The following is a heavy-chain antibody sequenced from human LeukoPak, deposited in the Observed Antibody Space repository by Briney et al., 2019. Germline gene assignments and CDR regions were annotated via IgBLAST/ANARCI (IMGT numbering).Heavy chain of an antibody. CDR3: ARLRRNYYGSGSYYLFDY. D-gene: IGHD3-10*01. V-gene: IGHV4-34*01. CDR2: INHSGST. Sequence: SETLSLTCTVSGGSISGDNYYWSWIRQPPGKGLEWIGEINHSGSTNYNPSLKSRVTISVDTSKNQFSLKLSSVTAADTAVYYCARLRRNYYGSGSYYLFDYWGQGTLVTVSS. CDR1: GGSISGDNYY. J-gene: IGHJ4*02.